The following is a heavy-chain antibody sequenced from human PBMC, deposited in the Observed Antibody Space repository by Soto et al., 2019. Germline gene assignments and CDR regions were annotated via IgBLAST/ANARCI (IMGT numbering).Heavy chain of an antibody. CDR1: GYTFINYH. CDR2: INTYNGMT. Sequence: QVQLVQSGGEVKKPGASVTVSCKASGYTFINYHITWVRQAPGQGLEWMAWINTYNGMTDYAQKFQGRVTMTRDTSTSTASMELRILGSDETAVYFCAKSPRGEMATDWGQGTLVTVSS. V-gene: IGHV1-18*01. D-gene: IGHD5-12*01. CDR3: AKSPRGEMATD. J-gene: IGHJ4*02.